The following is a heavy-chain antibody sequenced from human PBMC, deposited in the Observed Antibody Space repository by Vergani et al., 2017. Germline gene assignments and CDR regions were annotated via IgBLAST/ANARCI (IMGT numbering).Heavy chain of an antibody. J-gene: IGHJ3*02. D-gene: IGHD2/OR15-2a*01. CDR3: ARDFLSLDAFDI. CDR2: ISSSGSTI. CDR1: GFTFSSYE. V-gene: IGHV3-48*03. Sequence: EVQLVESGGGLVQPGGSLRLSCAASGFTFSSYEMNWVRQAPGKGLEWVSYISSSGSTIYYADSVKGRFTISRDNAKNSLYLQMNRLRAEDTAVYYCARDFLSLDAFDIWGQGTMVTVSS.